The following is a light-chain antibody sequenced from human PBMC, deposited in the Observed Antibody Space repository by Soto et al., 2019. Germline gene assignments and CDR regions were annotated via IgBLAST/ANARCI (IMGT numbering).Light chain of an antibody. Sequence: DIVMTQSPLSLPVTPGEPASISCRSSQSLLHSNGYNYLDWYLQKPGQSPQLLIYLGFLRAAGVPDRFSGSGSGTDFTLKISRVEAEDVGVYYCMQAPHTPPYTFGRGTKVEIK. CDR1: QSLLHSNGYNY. CDR2: LGF. V-gene: IGKV2-28*01. CDR3: MQAPHTPPYT. J-gene: IGKJ2*01.